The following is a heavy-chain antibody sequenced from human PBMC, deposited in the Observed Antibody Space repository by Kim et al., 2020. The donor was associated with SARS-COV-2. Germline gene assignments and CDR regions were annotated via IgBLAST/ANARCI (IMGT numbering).Heavy chain of an antibody. V-gene: IGHV4-31*03. CDR2: IYYSGST. Sequence: SETLSLTCTVSGGSISSGGYYWSWIRQHPGKGLEWIGYIYYSGSTYYNPSLKSRVTISVDTSKNQFSLKLSSVTAADTAVYYCARSYDILTGYFDYWGQGTLVTVSS. CDR1: GGSISSGGYY. CDR3: ARSYDILTGYFDY. D-gene: IGHD3-9*01. J-gene: IGHJ4*02.